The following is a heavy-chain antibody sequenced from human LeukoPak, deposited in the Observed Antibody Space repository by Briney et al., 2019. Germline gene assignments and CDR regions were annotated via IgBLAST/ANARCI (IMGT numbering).Heavy chain of an antibody. V-gene: IGHV4-4*07. CDR3: ARRQNSVTIFGMIRVGYYYMDV. Sequence: SETLSLTCTVSGASVSTYYWSWIRQPAGKGLEWIGRIYPSGSTNYNPSLKSRVTISVDTSKNQFSLKLSSVTAADTAVYYCARRQNSVTIFGMIRVGYYYMDVWGKGTTVTVSS. J-gene: IGHJ6*03. CDR1: GASVSTYY. D-gene: IGHD3-3*01. CDR2: IYPSGST.